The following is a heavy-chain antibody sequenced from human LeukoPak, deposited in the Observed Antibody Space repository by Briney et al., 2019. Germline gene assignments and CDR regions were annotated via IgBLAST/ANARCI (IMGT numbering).Heavy chain of an antibody. D-gene: IGHD1-26*01. CDR2: IYYSGST. Sequence: PSQTLSLTCTVSGGSISSGDYYWSWIRQPPGKGLEWIGYIYYSGSTYYNPSLKSRVTISVDTSKNQFSLKLSSVTAADTAVYYCARVDPNPYSGSYHDAFDIWGQGTMVTVSS. V-gene: IGHV4-30-4*08. J-gene: IGHJ3*02. CDR1: GGSISSGDYY. CDR3: ARVDPNPYSGSYHDAFDI.